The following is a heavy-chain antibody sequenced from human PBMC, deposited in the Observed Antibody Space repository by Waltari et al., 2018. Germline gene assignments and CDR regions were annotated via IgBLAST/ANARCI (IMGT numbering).Heavy chain of an antibody. V-gene: IGHV1-69*01. CDR2: ILPIFYTS. D-gene: IGHD7-27*01. CDR1: GGDFRSYS. Sequence: QEQLVQSGAEMKRPGSSVRVSCKASGGDFRSYSFIWVRQAPGQGLEWMGAILPIFYTSNYAQTFQDRVTITADESTSTVYMELRSLTSHDTAVYYCARDLGTGDLAYWGQGTLVTVSS. CDR3: ARDLGTGDLAY. J-gene: IGHJ4*02.